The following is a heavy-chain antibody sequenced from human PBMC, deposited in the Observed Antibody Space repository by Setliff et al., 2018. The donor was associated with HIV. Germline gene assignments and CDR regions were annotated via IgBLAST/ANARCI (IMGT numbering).Heavy chain of an antibody. V-gene: IGHV4-34*01. D-gene: IGHD3-22*01. CDR2: IYSGGTT. J-gene: IGHJ5*02. CDR1: GGSFSGYY. Sequence: SETLSLTCAVYGGSFSGYYWSWIRQTTGKGLEWIGNIYSGGTTYYNSSLRSRVTISVDTSKNQFSLKLNSVTAADTAVYYCARHAVPHYYDSSGPSWGPGTLVTVSS. CDR3: ARHAVPHYYDSSGPS.